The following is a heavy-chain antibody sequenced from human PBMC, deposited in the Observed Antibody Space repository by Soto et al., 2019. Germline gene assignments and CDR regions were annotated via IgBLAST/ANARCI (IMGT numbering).Heavy chain of an antibody. Sequence: LRLSCAASGFTFSSYAMSWVRQAPGKGLEWVSAISGSGGSTYYADSVKGRFTISRDNSKNTLYLQMNSLRAEDTAVYYCAKDLGRSGYYIDYWGQGTLVTVSS. J-gene: IGHJ4*02. CDR2: ISGSGGST. D-gene: IGHD3-22*01. V-gene: IGHV3-23*01. CDR1: GFTFSSYA. CDR3: AKDLGRSGYYIDY.